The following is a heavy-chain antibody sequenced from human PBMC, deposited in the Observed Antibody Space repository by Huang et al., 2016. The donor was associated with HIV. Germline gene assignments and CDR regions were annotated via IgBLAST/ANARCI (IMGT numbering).Heavy chain of an antibody. CDR3: ARRYNSRRDY. CDR1: GGSFSGYY. CDR2: INHSGNT. J-gene: IGHJ4*02. D-gene: IGHD3-22*01. V-gene: IGHV4-34*02. Sequence: QVQLEQWGAGLLKASETLSLPCAVYGGSFSGYYWNWLRQAPGNGLEWGGEINHSGNTNYNPSLKSRVNMSVDTSKSQFALYLTSLSAADTGTYFCARRYNSRRDYWGRGTLVTVHS.